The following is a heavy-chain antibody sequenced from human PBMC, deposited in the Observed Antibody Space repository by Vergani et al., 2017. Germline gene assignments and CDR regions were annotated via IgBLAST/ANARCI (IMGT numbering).Heavy chain of an antibody. CDR3: ARDRDLYCRSTTSCHNWFDP. D-gene: IGHD2/OR15-2a*01. Sequence: QVQLQESGPGLVKPSETLSLTCTVSGAAIKDFYWSWFRQPPGKGLEWIGYVYYTWSTTYNPSLKSRVTISVDTSNNQFSLRMTSLTAADTAIYYCARDRDLYCRSTTSCHNWFDPWGQGSLVTVSS. J-gene: IGHJ5*02. CDR1: GAAIKDFY. CDR2: VYYTWST. V-gene: IGHV4-59*01.